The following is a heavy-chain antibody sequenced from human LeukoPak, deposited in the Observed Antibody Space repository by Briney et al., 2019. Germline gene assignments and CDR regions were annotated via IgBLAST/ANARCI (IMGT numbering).Heavy chain of an antibody. CDR1: GGSISSYY. D-gene: IGHD3-16*01. Sequence: KPSETLSLTCTVSGGSISSYYWTWIRQPAGNGLEWVGRIHSSGRTYHNRFLKSRLTMSVDMSKNQVSLKLKSVTAADTAVYYCARDLMKSGRLTDYFYIDVWGKGTPVTISS. J-gene: IGHJ6*03. V-gene: IGHV4-4*07. CDR2: IHSSGRT. CDR3: ARDLMKSGRLTDYFYIDV.